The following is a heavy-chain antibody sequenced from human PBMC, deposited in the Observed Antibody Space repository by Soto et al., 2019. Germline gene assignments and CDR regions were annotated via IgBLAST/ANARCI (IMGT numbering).Heavy chain of an antibody. V-gene: IGHV3-23*01. J-gene: IGHJ2*01. Sequence: GGSLRLSCAASGFTFSSYAMSWVRQAPGKGLEWVSAISGSGGGTYYPDSXKGRLPVSRDNSKNTLYLQMNSLRVYDSGLYYCARGPTFSSNGTWPNWGR. D-gene: IGHD6-6*01. CDR3: ARGPTFSSNGTWPN. CDR1: GFTFSSYA. CDR2: ISGSGGGT.